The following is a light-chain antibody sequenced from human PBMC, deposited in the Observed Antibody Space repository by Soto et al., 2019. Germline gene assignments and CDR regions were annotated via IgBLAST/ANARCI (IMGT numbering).Light chain of an antibody. CDR3: QSYDTSLSGYV. Sequence: QSVLTQPPSVSGAPGQRVTISCTGSRSNIGAGYDVHWYQHLPGSAPKLVIYGNINRPSGVPDRFSGSKSGTSASLAITGLQADDEADYYCQSYDTSLSGYVFGIGTKLTVL. V-gene: IGLV1-40*01. CDR1: RSNIGAGYD. CDR2: GNI. J-gene: IGLJ1*01.